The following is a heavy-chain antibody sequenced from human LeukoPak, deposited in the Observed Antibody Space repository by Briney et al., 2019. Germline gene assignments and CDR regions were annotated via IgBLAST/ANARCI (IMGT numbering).Heavy chain of an antibody. V-gene: IGHV4-4*07. J-gene: IGHJ3*02. D-gene: IGHD5-18*01. CDR3: ATKTAPPRRVDSSDI. CDR1: GHSISPYY. CDR2: IYTSGTT. Sequence: PSDTLSLTCSVSGHSISPYYWSWIRQPAGKGLEWIGRIYTSGTTYYNPSLKSRVTFSLDTSKNHFSLKLTSVTAADTAVYYCATKTAPPRRVDSSDIWGQGTMVTVSS.